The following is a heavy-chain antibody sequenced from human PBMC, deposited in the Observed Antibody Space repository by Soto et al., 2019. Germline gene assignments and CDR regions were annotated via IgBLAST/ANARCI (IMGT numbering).Heavy chain of an antibody. V-gene: IGHV3-74*01. CDR2: INTDGSST. J-gene: IGHJ3*01. Sequence: EVQLVESGGGLVQPGGSLRLSCADSGFSFSSYWMHWVRQGPGKGLVWVARINTDGSSTNYADSVKGRFTISRDNAKNTLYLQMKSLRAEDTAVSYCARSPGGYYIDWGQGALVTVSS. CDR3: ARSPGGYYID. CDR1: GFSFSSYW. D-gene: IGHD3-9*01.